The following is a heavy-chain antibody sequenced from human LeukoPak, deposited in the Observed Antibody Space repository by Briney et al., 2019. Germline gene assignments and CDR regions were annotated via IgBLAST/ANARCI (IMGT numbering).Heavy chain of an antibody. Sequence: GGSLRLSCAGSGFTFTNYWMNWVRQAPGKGLEWVANIKEDGSQIYYVDSVKGRFTTSRDNAKNSVYLQMNSLRAEDTAVYYCAGSSGWLFDYWGQGTLVAASS. V-gene: IGHV3-7*01. CDR3: AGSSGWLFDY. CDR1: GFTFTNYW. CDR2: IKEDGSQI. D-gene: IGHD6-19*01. J-gene: IGHJ4*02.